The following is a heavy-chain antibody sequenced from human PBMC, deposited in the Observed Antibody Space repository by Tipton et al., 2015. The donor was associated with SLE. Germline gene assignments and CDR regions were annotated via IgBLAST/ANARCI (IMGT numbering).Heavy chain of an antibody. Sequence: TLSLTCTISGGSISSYYWSWIRQPPWRGLEWIGYIFYTGSTNYNPSLKSRVTISVDTSKNQFSLRLSSVTAADTAVYYCVRSDQGMDWGQGTLVTVSS. CDR3: VRSDQGMD. CDR1: GGSISSYY. V-gene: IGHV4-59*01. CDR2: IFYTGST. J-gene: IGHJ4*02.